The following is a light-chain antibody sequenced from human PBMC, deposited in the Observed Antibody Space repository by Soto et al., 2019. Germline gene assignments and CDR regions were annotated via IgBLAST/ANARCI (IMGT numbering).Light chain of an antibody. CDR2: AAS. J-gene: IGKJ1*01. CDR3: QHYGGLWT. Sequence: DIQITQSPSSVFAPLGDRVTTPFRERQDISGWFGWYQQTRGRAPKLLIYAASSLQSGVPTRFSGSGFGTEFILTISSLQPDDFATYSCQHYGGLWTFGQGTKVDI. CDR1: QDISGW. V-gene: IGKV1-12*01.